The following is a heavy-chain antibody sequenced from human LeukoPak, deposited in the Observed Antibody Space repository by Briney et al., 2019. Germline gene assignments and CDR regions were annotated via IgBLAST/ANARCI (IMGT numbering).Heavy chain of an antibody. CDR3: ARGGGYYPTFDY. CDR2: IYTSGST. J-gene: IGHJ4*02. CDR1: GGSISSYY. Sequence: SETLSLTCTVSGGSISSYYWSWIRQPARKGLEWIGRIYTSGSTNYNPSLKSRVTMSVDTSKNQFYLKLSSVTAADTAGYYCARGGGYYPTFDYWGQGTLVTVSS. V-gene: IGHV4-4*07. D-gene: IGHD3-22*01.